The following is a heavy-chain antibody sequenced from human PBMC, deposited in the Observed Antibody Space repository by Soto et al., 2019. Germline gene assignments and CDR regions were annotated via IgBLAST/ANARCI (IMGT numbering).Heavy chain of an antibody. Sequence: PGGSLRLSCAASGFTFSSYGMHWVRQAPGKGLEWVAVIWYDGSNKYYADSVKGRFTISRDNSKNTLYLQMNSLRAEDTAVYYCARAGGEDYDILTGYYSYYYYMDVWGKGTTVTVSS. CDR3: ARAGGEDYDILTGYYSYYYYMDV. J-gene: IGHJ6*03. CDR2: IWYDGSNK. V-gene: IGHV3-33*01. D-gene: IGHD3-9*01. CDR1: GFTFSSYG.